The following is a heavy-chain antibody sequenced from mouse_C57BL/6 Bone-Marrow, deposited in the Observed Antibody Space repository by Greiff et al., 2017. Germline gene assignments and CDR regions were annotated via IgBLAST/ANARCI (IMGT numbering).Heavy chain of an antibody. CDR1: GFSFSSYG. V-gene: IGHV5-6*01. Sequence: EVQGVESGGDLVMPGGSLKLSCAASGFSFSSYGMSWVRPTPDKRLEWVATISSGGSYTYYPDSVKGRFTISRDNAKNTLYLQMSSLKSEDTSMYYCASPMVTPNWGQEALVTVSA. D-gene: IGHD2-2*01. J-gene: IGHJ3*01. CDR2: ISSGGSYT. CDR3: ASPMVTPN.